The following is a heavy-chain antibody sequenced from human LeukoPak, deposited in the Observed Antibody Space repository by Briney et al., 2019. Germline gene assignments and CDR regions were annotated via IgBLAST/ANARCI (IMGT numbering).Heavy chain of an antibody. V-gene: IGHV3-30*02. D-gene: IGHD1-26*01. CDR1: GFTIRSYG. J-gene: IGHJ4*02. CDR2: IRYDGSNK. CDR3: AKDRKSGSYRWYYFEH. Sequence: PGGSLRPSCAASGFTIRSYGMNWVRQAPGKGLGWVSFIRYDGSNKYYADSAKGRFTTSRDTSKNTLYLQMNSLRSEDTAVYYWAKDRKSGSYRWYYFEHWGQGTLVTVSS.